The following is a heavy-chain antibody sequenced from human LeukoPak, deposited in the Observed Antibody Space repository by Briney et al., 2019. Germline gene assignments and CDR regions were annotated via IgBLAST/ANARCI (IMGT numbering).Heavy chain of an antibody. CDR2: ISSSSSTI. Sequence: GGSLRLSCAASGFTFSSYSMNWVRQAPGKGLEWVSYISSSSSTIYYADSVKGRFTISRDNAKNSLYLQMNSLRAEDTAVYYCARDEYSSPRWWFDPWGQGTLVTVSS. D-gene: IGHD6-6*01. CDR1: GFTFSSYS. J-gene: IGHJ5*02. V-gene: IGHV3-48*01. CDR3: ARDEYSSPRWWFDP.